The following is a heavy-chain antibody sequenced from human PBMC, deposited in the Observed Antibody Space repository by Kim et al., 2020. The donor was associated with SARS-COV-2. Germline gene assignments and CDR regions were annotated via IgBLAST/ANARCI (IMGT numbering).Heavy chain of an antibody. Sequence: RLTISRDNSKNTLYLQMNSLRAEDTAVYYCAKDRGYCSGGSCYSRYYFDYWGQGTLVTVSS. J-gene: IGHJ4*02. D-gene: IGHD2-15*01. V-gene: IGHV3-23*01. CDR3: AKDRGYCSGGSCYSRYYFDY.